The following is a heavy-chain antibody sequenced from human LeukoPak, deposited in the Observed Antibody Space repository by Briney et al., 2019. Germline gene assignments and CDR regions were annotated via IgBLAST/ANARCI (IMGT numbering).Heavy chain of an antibody. J-gene: IGHJ5*02. CDR3: AKDSGAWFDP. V-gene: IGHV3-30*18. CDR1: GFTFSSYG. D-gene: IGHD1-1*01. Sequence: PGRSLRLSCAASGFTFSSYGMHWVRQAPGKGLEWVAVISYDGSNKYYADSVKGRFTIPRDNSKNTLYLQMNSLRAEDTAVYYCAKDSGAWFDPWGQGTLVTVSS. CDR2: ISYDGSNK.